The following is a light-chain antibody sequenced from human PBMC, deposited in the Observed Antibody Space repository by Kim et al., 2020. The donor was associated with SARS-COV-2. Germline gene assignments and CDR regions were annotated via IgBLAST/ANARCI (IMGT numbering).Light chain of an antibody. V-gene: IGLV3-1*01. CDR2: QDS. CDR1: KLGDKY. Sequence: SYELTQPPSVSVSPGQTASITCSGDKLGDKYACWYQQKPGQSPVLVIYQDSKRPSGIPERFSGSNSGNTATLTISGTQAMDEADYYCQAWDSSFWVFGVG. J-gene: IGLJ3*02. CDR3: QAWDSSFWV.